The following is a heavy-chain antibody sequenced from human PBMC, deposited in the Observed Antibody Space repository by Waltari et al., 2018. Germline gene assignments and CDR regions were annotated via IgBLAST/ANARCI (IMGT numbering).Heavy chain of an antibody. V-gene: IGHV3-30*02. CDR3: AKVLYALVPKVYWFDY. J-gene: IGHJ4*02. CDR2: IRYDGSDT. Sequence: QVQLVESGGGVVQPGGSLRLSCATSGFLLSNCCLHWVRQAPGKGLEWVAFIRYDGSDTDYADSVKGRFTISRDNSKNTLYLRMNSLRVEDTAIYYCAKVLYALVPKVYWFDYWGQGTLVTVSS. D-gene: IGHD5-12*01. CDR1: GFLLSNCC.